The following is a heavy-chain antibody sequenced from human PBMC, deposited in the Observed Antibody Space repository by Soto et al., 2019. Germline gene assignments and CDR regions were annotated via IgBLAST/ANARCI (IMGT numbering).Heavy chain of an antibody. D-gene: IGHD1-1*01. CDR3: ARTITGYFWAGAY. CDR1: GFTFNMYA. J-gene: IGHJ4*02. Sequence: GGSLRLSCAASGFTFNMYAMSWVRQAPGKGLEWVSGIGGSGANTYYADFVKGRFTISRDNSKNTLYLQMDSLRAEDTAIYYCARTITGYFWAGAYWGQGTLVTVSS. V-gene: IGHV3-23*01. CDR2: IGGSGANT.